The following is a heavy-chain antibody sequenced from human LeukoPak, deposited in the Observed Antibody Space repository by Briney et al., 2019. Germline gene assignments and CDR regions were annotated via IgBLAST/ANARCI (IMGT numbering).Heavy chain of an antibody. CDR3: AREDHMTTVTVDY. J-gene: IGHJ4*02. Sequence: PSETLSLTCTVSGGSISSSSYYWGWIRQPPGKGLEWIGSIYYSGSTYYNPSLKSRVTISVDTSKNQFSLKLSSVTAADTAVYYCAREDHMTTVTVDYWGQGTLVTVSP. V-gene: IGHV4-39*02. CDR1: GGSISSSSYY. D-gene: IGHD4-17*01. CDR2: IYYSGST.